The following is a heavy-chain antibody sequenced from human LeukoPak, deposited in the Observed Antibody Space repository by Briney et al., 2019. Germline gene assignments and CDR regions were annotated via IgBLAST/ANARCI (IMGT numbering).Heavy chain of an antibody. D-gene: IGHD5-24*01. CDR3: ARAWGGYKSADAFDI. CDR2: ISSSSSYI. V-gene: IGHV3-21*01. J-gene: IGHJ3*02. Sequence: GGSLRLSCAASGFTFSSYSMNWVRQAPGKGLEWVSSISSSSSYIYYADSVKGRFTMSRDNAKNSLYLQMNSLRAEDTAVYYCARAWGGYKSADAFDIWGQGTMVTVSS. CDR1: GFTFSSYS.